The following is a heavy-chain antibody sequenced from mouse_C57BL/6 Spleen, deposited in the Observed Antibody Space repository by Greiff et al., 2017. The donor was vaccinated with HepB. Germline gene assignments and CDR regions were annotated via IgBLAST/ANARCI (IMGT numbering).Heavy chain of an antibody. J-gene: IGHJ3*01. Sequence: QVQLQQPGAELVMPGASVKLSCKASGYTFTSYWMHWVKQRPGQGLEWIGEIDPSDSYTNYNQKFKGKSTLTVDKSSSTAYMQLSSLTSEDSAVYYCALYYSNSGGFAYWGQGTLVTVSA. V-gene: IGHV1-69*01. D-gene: IGHD2-5*01. CDR2: IDPSDSYT. CDR1: GYTFTSYW. CDR3: ALYYSNSGGFAY.